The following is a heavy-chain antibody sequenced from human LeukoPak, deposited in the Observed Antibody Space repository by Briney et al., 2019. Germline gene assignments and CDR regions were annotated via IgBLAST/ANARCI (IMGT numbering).Heavy chain of an antibody. Sequence: GGSLRLSCAASGFTFSSYAMSWVRQAPGKGLEWVSAISGSGGSTYYADSVKGRFTISRDNSKNTLYLQMNSLRAEDTAVYYCAKLICLERRVGGCYFDYWGQGTLVTVSS. CDR3: AKLICLERRVGGCYFDY. V-gene: IGHV3-23*01. J-gene: IGHJ4*02. D-gene: IGHD1-1*01. CDR1: GFTFSSYA. CDR2: ISGSGGST.